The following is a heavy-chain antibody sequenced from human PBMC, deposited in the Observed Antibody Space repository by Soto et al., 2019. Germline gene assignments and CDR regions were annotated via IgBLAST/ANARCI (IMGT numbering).Heavy chain of an antibody. CDR3: ARDRSDIAVAGAAGYYYYGMDV. V-gene: IGHV3-21*01. CDR1: GFTFSSYS. CDR2: ISSSSSYI. Sequence: ESGGGLVKPGGSLRLSCAASGFTFSSYSMNWVRQAPGKGLEWVSSISSSSSYIYYADSVKGRFTISRDNAKNSLYLQMNSLRAEDTAVYYCARDRSDIAVAGAAGYYYYGMDVWGQGTTVTVSS. J-gene: IGHJ6*02. D-gene: IGHD6-19*01.